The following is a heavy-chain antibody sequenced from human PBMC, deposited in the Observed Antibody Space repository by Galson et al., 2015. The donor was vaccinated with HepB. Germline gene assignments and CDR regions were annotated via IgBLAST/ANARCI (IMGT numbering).Heavy chain of an antibody. V-gene: IGHV3-30-3*01. D-gene: IGHD6-13*01. CDR1: GFTFRSYA. CDR3: ARDLGSTATGIP. Sequence: SLRLSCAASGFTFRSYAMHWVRQAPGKGLEWVAVTSYDGSNRYHADSVKGRFTISRDNSKKMLYLQMNSLRPEDTAVYYCARDLGSTATGIPWGQGTLVTVSS. J-gene: IGHJ5*02. CDR2: TSYDGSNR.